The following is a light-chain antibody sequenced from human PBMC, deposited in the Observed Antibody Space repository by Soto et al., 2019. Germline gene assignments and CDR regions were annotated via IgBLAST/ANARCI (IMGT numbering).Light chain of an antibody. Sequence: EIVMTQSPSTLSVSPGERATPSWRASQSVSSNLAWYQHKPGQAPRLLIYGASTRATGIPARFSGSGSGTDFTLTISRLEPEDFAVYDCQQYGSSPTFGQGTKVDIK. CDR3: QQYGSSPT. J-gene: IGKJ1*01. V-gene: IGKV3-15*01. CDR1: QSVSSN. CDR2: GAS.